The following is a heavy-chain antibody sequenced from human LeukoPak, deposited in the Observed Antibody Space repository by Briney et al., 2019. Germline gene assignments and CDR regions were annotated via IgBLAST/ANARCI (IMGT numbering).Heavy chain of an antibody. Sequence: PGGSLRLSCAASGFTFSSYSMNWVRQAPGKGLEWVSYISSSSSTIYYADSVKGRFTISRDNAKNSLYLQMNSLTVEDTALYYCAREGGGYSYGSLDFWGQGILVTVSS. J-gene: IGHJ4*02. CDR3: AREGGGYSYGSLDF. CDR1: GFTFSSYS. V-gene: IGHV3-48*04. D-gene: IGHD5-18*01. CDR2: ISSSSSTI.